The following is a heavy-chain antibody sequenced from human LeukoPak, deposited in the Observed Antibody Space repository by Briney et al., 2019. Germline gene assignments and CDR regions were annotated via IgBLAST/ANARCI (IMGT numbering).Heavy chain of an antibody. V-gene: IGHV3-30*03. D-gene: IGHD6-13*01. CDR3: ARDSWGIAAAGPFDY. CDR2: ISYDGGNK. Sequence: PGGSLRLSCAASGFTFSSYWMSWVRQAPGKGLEWVAVISYDGGNKYYADSVKGRFTISRDNSKNTLYLQMNSLRAEDTAVYYCARDSWGIAAAGPFDYWGQGTLVTVSS. CDR1: GFTFSSYW. J-gene: IGHJ4*02.